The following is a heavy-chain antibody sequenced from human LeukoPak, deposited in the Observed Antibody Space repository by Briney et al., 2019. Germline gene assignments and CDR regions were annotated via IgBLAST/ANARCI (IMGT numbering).Heavy chain of an antibody. D-gene: IGHD5-12*01. CDR2: INHSGST. J-gene: IGHJ4*02. CDR1: GGSISSYY. CDR3: ARRGANSGYYFDY. V-gene: IGHV4-34*01. Sequence: SETLSLTCTVSGGSISSYYWSWIRQPPGKGLEWIGEINHSGSTNYNASLKRRVTISGDTSKNQFSLKLSSVTAADTAVYYCARRGANSGYYFDYWGQGTLVTVSS.